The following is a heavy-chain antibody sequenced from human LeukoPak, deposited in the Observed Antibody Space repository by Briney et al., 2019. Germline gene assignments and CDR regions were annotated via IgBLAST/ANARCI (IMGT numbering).Heavy chain of an antibody. CDR3: ARGSFQRWAPGPSMGFHY. CDR2: IYTSGST. CDR1: GGSISSGSYY. D-gene: IGHD2-2*01. Sequence: SQTLSLTCTVSGGSISSGSYYWSWIRQPAGKGLEWIGRIYTSGSTNYNPSLKSRVTISVDTSKNQFSLKLSSVTAADTAVYYCARGSFQRWAPGPSMGFHYWGQGTLVTVSS. J-gene: IGHJ1*01. V-gene: IGHV4-61*02.